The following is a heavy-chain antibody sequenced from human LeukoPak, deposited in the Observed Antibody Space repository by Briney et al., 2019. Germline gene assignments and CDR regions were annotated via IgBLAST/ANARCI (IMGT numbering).Heavy chain of an antibody. CDR3: ASTVRTNYYGSGSPYYYYYYMDV. CDR2: IYSGGST. CDR1: GFTVSSNY. J-gene: IGHJ6*03. Sequence: GGSLRLSCAASGFTVSSNYMSWVRQAPGKGLEWVSVIYSGGSTYYADSVKGRFTISRDNSKNTLYLQMSSLRAEDTAVYYCASTVRTNYYGSGSPYYYYYYMDVWGKGTTVTISS. V-gene: IGHV3-66*01. D-gene: IGHD3-10*01.